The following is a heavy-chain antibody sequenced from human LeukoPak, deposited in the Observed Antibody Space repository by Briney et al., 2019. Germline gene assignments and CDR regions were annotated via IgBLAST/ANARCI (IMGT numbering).Heavy chain of an antibody. D-gene: IGHD1-7*01. V-gene: IGHV3-48*01. Sequence: PGGSLRLSCAASGFTFSTYSMNWVRQAPGKGLEWVAYITSSSETIYYADSVKGRFTTSRDNARNSLYLQMNSLRAEDTAVYYCARDKHNWNYEGLDYWGQGTLVTVPS. CDR3: ARDKHNWNYEGLDY. CDR2: ITSSSETI. J-gene: IGHJ4*02. CDR1: GFTFSTYS.